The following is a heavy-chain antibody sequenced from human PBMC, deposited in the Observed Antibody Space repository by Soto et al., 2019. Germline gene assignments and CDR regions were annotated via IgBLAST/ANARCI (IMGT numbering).Heavy chain of an antibody. J-gene: IGHJ4*02. CDR3: ARGRGLYNSGRSQLDS. CDR2: IIPRFGTT. D-gene: IGHD1-1*01. Sequence: ASVKVSCKTSGDSFSKYTVNWVRQAPRQGLEWLGGIIPRFGTTNYAPTLQDRVTITADESMNTVYMELSSLRSEDTALYYCARGRGLYNSGRSQLDSWGQGTLVTVSS. CDR1: GDSFSKYT. V-gene: IGHV1-69*13.